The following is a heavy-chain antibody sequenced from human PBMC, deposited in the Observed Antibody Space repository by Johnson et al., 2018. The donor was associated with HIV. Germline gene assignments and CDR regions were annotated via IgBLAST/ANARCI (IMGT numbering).Heavy chain of an antibody. D-gene: IGHD4-17*01. J-gene: IGHJ3*02. CDR3: AKVNGDYKTDAFDI. CDR2: IRYDGSNK. V-gene: IGHV3-30*02. Sequence: QVQLVESGGGVVQPGGSLRLSCAASGFTFTSYGMHWVRQAPGKGLEWVAFIRYDGSNKYYADSVKGRFTISRDNSKNTLYLQMNSLRAEDTAVYHCAKVNGDYKTDAFDIWGQGTMVTVSS. CDR1: GFTFTSYG.